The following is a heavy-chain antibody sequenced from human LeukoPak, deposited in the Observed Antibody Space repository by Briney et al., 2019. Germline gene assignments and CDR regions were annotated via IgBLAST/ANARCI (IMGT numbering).Heavy chain of an antibody. CDR3: ATEGGWQPTDYGDNVY. V-gene: IGHV1-18*01. CDR1: GYTFTNYG. D-gene: IGHD4-17*01. J-gene: IGHJ4*02. CDR2: ISPYKGDR. Sequence: ASVKVSCKASGYTFTNYGITWLRQAPGQGLEWMGWISPYKGDRNYAQSLQGRVTMTTDTSTSTAYMEVRSLRSDDTAVYYCATEGGWQPTDYGDNVYWGQGTLVTVSS.